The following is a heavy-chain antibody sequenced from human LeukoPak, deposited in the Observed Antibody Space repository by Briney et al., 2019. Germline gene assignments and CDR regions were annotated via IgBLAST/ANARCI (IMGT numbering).Heavy chain of an antibody. CDR3: VGRLATSSYYLDD. Sequence: SETLSLTCTASGCTFSISSEYWVWIRQPPGKGLEWIVDIYYSETTNYNPSLKSRVTMSVDTSKNQFSLKLNPATAADTALSFCVGRLATSSYYLDDGGQGTLVTVSS. CDR1: GCTFSISSEY. D-gene: IGHD5-24*01. V-gene: IGHV4-39*01. J-gene: IGHJ4*02. CDR2: IYYSETT.